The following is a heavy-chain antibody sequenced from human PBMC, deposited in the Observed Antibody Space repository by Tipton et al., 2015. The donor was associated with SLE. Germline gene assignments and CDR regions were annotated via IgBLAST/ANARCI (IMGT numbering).Heavy chain of an antibody. CDR3: ARGGLGYSYYYYMDV. CDR2: ISTTGGT. CDR1: GASLRSGDYF. V-gene: IGHV4-61*02. J-gene: IGHJ6*03. D-gene: IGHD5-18*01. Sequence: TLSLTCTVSGASLRSGDYFWSWIRQSAGKGLEWIGRISTTGGTHYNPSLQSRVSMSVDTSNSQFSLKLSSVTAADTAVYYCARGGLGYSYYYYMDVWGKGTTVAVSS.